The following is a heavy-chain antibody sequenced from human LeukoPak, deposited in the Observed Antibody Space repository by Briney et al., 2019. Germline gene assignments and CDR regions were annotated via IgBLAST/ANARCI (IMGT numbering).Heavy chain of an antibody. CDR1: GGSISTYY. Sequence: SETLSLTCTVSGGSISTYYWSWIRQPPGKGLEWLGYIYYSGSTNYNPSLKSRVTISVDTSKNQFSLNLTSVNAADTAVYSCARGYSSSSLYFDSWGQGILVTVSS. V-gene: IGHV4-59*01. CDR3: ARGYSSSSLYFDS. CDR2: IYYSGST. D-gene: IGHD6-6*01. J-gene: IGHJ4*02.